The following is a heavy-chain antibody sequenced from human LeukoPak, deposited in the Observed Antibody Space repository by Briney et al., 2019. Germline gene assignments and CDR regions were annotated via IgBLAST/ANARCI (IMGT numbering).Heavy chain of an antibody. V-gene: IGHV3-7*01. CDR3: ARDEDSSGYNDAFDI. J-gene: IGHJ3*02. CDR2: IKQDGSEK. CDR1: GFTFSSYS. Sequence: GGSLRLSCAASGFTFSSYSMNWVRQAPGKGLEWVANIKQDGSEKYYVDSVKGRFTISRDNAKNSLYLQMNSLRAEDTAVYYCARDEDSSGYNDAFDIWGQGTMVTVSS. D-gene: IGHD3-22*01.